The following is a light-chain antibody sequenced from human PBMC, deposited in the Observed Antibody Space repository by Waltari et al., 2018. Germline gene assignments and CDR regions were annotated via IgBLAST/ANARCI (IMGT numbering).Light chain of an antibody. V-gene: IGKV3-11*01. CDR2: DAS. Sequence: EIVLTQSPAILSVSPGERATLSCSTSQSVGTYLAWYQQRPGQSPRLLIYDASYRATGIPARFSGSGSETDFTLTISSLQPENFAVYYCQQRRNWPLTFGGGTRVEI. J-gene: IGKJ4*01. CDR3: QQRRNWPLT. CDR1: QSVGTY.